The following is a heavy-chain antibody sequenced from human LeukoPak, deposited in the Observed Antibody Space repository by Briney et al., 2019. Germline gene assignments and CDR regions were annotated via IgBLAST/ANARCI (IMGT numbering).Heavy chain of an antibody. CDR3: AREGGGSSTYYMDV. CDR1: GGSISSYY. CDR2: IYYSGST. Sequence: SETLSLTCTVSGGSISSYYWSWIRQPPGKGLEWIGYIYYSGSTNYKPSLKSRVTISVDTSKNQFSLKLNSVTAADTAVYYCAREGGGSSTYYMDVWGKGTTVTVSS. V-gene: IGHV4-59*01. J-gene: IGHJ6*03. D-gene: IGHD2-2*01.